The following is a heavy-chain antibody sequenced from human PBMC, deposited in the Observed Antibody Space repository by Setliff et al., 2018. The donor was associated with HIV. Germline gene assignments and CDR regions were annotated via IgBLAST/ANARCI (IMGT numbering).Heavy chain of an antibody. V-gene: IGHV1-3*04. J-gene: IGHJ4*02. CDR1: GYTFSSHT. D-gene: IGHD6-13*01. CDR3: ARGSGFIEAAGTDY. Sequence: ASVKVSCKASGYTFSSHTIHWVRQAPGQGLEWMGWVNTGNGNTKYSQKFQDRVTITRDTSARTVYMELSSLKSEDTAVYYCARGSGFIEAAGTDYWGQGTLVTVSS. CDR2: VNTGNGNT.